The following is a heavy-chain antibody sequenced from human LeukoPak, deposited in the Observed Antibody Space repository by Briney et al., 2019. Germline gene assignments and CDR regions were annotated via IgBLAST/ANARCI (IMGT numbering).Heavy chain of an antibody. CDR1: GFTVSGNY. V-gene: IGHV4-38-2*01. CDR3: ARGVARSSKFHFSYYFDY. Sequence: GSLRLSCAVSGFTVSGNYMSWVRQAPGKGLEWIGSIYHSGSIYYNPSLKSRVTISVDTSKNQFSLKLSSVTAADTAVYYCARGVARSSKFHFSYYFDYWGQGTLVTVSS. D-gene: IGHD6-6*01. CDR2: IYHSGSI. J-gene: IGHJ4*02.